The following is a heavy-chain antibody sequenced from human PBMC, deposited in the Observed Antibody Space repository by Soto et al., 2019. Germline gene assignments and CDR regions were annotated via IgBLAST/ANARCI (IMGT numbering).Heavy chain of an antibody. J-gene: IGHJ4*02. CDR2: IYYSGST. Sequence: SETLSLTCTVSGGSISSGGYYWSWIRQHPGKGLEWIGYIYYSGSTYYNPSLKSRVTISVDTSKNQFSLKLSSVTAADTAVYYCARANSDFWSVYYFDYWGQGTLVTVSS. CDR1: GGSISSGGYY. CDR3: ARANSDFWSVYYFDY. D-gene: IGHD3-3*01. V-gene: IGHV4-31*03.